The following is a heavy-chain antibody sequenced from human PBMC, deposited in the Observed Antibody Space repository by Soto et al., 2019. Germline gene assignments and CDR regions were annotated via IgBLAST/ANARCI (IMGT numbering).Heavy chain of an antibody. V-gene: IGHV4-39*02. Sequence: SETLSLTCTVSGGSISSSSYYWGWIRQPPGKGLEWIGSIYYSGSTYYNPSLKSRVTINPDTSKNQFSLQLNSVTPEDTAVYYCARESVRQQLAYYFDYWGQGTLVTVSS. D-gene: IGHD6-13*01. CDR1: GGSISSSSYY. CDR2: IYYSGST. J-gene: IGHJ4*02. CDR3: ARESVRQQLAYYFDY.